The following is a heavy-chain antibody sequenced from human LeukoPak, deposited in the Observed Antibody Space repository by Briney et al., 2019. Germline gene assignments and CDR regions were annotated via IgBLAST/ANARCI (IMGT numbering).Heavy chain of an antibody. CDR1: GYTFTRYD. Sequence: ASVKVSCKASGYTFTRYDINWVRQATGRGLEWMGWMNPNSGNTGYAQKFQGRVTMTRNTSISTAYMELSSLRSEDTAVYYCAIENGGSYFEYWGQGTLVTVSS. V-gene: IGHV1-8*01. J-gene: IGHJ4*02. CDR3: AIENGGSYFEY. D-gene: IGHD1-26*01. CDR2: MNPNSGNT.